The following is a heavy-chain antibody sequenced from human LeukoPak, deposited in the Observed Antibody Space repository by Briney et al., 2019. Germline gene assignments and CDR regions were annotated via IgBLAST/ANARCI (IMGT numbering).Heavy chain of an antibody. J-gene: IGHJ4*02. V-gene: IGHV1-46*01. D-gene: IGHD4-23*01. Sequence: ASVKVSCKASGGTFSSYAISWVRQAPGQGLEWMGIINPSGGSTSYAQKFQGRVTMTRDMSTSTVYMELSSLRSEDTAVYYCAKDGGQTYYFDYWGQGTLVTVSS. CDR2: INPSGGST. CDR1: GGTFSSYA. CDR3: AKDGGQTYYFDY.